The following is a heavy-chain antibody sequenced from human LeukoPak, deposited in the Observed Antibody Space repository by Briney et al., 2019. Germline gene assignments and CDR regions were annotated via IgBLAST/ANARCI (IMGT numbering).Heavy chain of an antibody. J-gene: IGHJ5*02. V-gene: IGHV4-34*01. Sequence: PSETLSLTCAVYGGSFSGYYWSWIRQPPGKGLEWIGEINHSGSTNYNPSLKSRVTISVDTSKNQFSLKLSSVTAADTAVYYCAREVITMVRGVIIFGMGVDPWGQGTLVTVSS. CDR2: INHSGST. D-gene: IGHD3-10*01. CDR3: AREVITMVRGVIIFGMGVDP. CDR1: GGSFSGYY.